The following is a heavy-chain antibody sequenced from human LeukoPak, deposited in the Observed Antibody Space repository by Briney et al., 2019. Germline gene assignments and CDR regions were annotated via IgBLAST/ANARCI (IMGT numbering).Heavy chain of an antibody. D-gene: IGHD3-16*01. CDR1: GGSISGHY. CDR3: ARFGVDYDMDV. Sequence: SETLSLTCTVSGGSISGHYWTWIRQPPGKGLEWIGQIHYSGRPDYNPSLKSRVTISVDTSKNQLSLKVTSVAGADTAVYYCARFGVDYDMDVWGQGTTVTVSS. J-gene: IGHJ6*02. V-gene: IGHV4-59*11. CDR2: IHYSGRP.